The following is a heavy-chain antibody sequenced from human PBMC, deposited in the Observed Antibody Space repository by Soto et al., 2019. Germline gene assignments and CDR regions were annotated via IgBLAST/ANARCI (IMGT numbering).Heavy chain of an antibody. CDR1: GFAFNTYW. V-gene: IGHV3-74*03. CDR2: INGDGTDI. CDR3: ARDWYHCRDL. J-gene: IGHJ1*01. Sequence: EVQLVESGGGLVQPGGSLRLSCAASGFAFNTYWMHWVRQVPGKELVWISKINGDGTDIKYADSVKGRFTISRDNAQNPVFLYVDGRRADGGVVFYCARDWYHCRDLGGKGTRVTVSS. D-gene: IGHD1-20*01.